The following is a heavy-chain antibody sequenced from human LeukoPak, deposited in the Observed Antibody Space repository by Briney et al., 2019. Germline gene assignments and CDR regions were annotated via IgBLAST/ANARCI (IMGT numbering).Heavy chain of an antibody. Sequence: SETLSPTCTVSGGSISGYYWSWIRQPPGKGLEWIGSISYTGSTKYNPSLESRVTISVDTSKKQFALNLSSVTAADTAVYYCAREGDYDSGGYSTFDYWGQGTLVTVSS. CDR3: AREGDYDSGGYSTFDY. CDR2: ISYTGST. CDR1: GGSISGYY. J-gene: IGHJ4*02. V-gene: IGHV4-59*01. D-gene: IGHD3-22*01.